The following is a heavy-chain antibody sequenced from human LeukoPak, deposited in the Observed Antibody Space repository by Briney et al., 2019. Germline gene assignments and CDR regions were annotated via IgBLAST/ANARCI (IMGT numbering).Heavy chain of an antibody. CDR3: ARETDLIVGATYSWFDP. CDR2: IIPIFGTA. V-gene: IGHV1-69*01. CDR1: GGTFSSYA. Sequence: SVKVSCKASGGTFSSYATSWVRQAPGQGLEWMGGIIPIFGTANYAQKFQGRVAITADESTSTAYMELSSLRSEDTAVYYCARETDLIVGATYSWFDPWGQGTLVTVSS. J-gene: IGHJ5*02. D-gene: IGHD1-26*01.